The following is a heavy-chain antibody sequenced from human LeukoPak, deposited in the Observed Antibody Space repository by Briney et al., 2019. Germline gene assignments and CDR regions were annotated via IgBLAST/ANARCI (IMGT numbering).Heavy chain of an antibody. CDR1: GFTFSSYG. CDR3: AKNRDSSDYPRDFDY. CDR2: IRHDGSYQ. Sequence: GGSLRLSCAASGFTFSSYGMHWVRQAPGKGLEWVAFIRHDGSYQQYADSVKGRFTVSRDNSKDMVYLQMNSLRTEDTAVYYCAKNRDSSDYPRDFDYWGQGTLVTVSS. D-gene: IGHD3-22*01. V-gene: IGHV3-30*02. J-gene: IGHJ4*02.